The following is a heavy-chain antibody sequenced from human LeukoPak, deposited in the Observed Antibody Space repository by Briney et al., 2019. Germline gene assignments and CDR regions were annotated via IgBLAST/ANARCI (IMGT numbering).Heavy chain of an antibody. J-gene: IGHJ4*02. CDR3: AKGGIQLWEYYFDY. D-gene: IGHD5-18*01. CDR1: GFTFSSYA. CDR2: ISGSGGST. V-gene: IGHV3-23*01. Sequence: PGGSLRLSCAASGFTFSSYAMSWARQAPGKGLEWVSAISGSGGSTYYADSVKGRFTISRDNSKNTLYLQMNSLRAEDTAVYYCAKGGIQLWEYYFDYWGQGTLVTVSS.